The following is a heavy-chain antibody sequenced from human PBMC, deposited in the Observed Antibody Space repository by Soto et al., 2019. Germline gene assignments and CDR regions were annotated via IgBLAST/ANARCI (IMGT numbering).Heavy chain of an antibody. CDR1: GYTFTSYG. V-gene: IGHV1-18*01. CDR3: ARLAIFGVVTYYWYFDL. J-gene: IGHJ2*01. CDR2: ISAYNGNT. Sequence: QVQLVQSGAEVKKPGASVKVSCKASGYTFTSYGISWVRQAPGQGLEWMGWISAYNGNTNYAQKLQGRVTMTTATSTSTPYMELRSLRSDDTAVYYCARLAIFGVVTYYWYFDLWGRGTLVTVSS. D-gene: IGHD3-3*01.